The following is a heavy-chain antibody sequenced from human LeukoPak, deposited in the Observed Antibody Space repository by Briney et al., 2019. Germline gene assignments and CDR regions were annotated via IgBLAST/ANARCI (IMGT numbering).Heavy chain of an antibody. V-gene: IGHV4-59*08. CDR1: GGSISSYY. CDR2: IYYSGST. J-gene: IGHJ4*02. CDR3: ARNWGSGGSYLFDY. Sequence: SETLSLTCTVSGGSISSYYWSWIRQPPGKGLEWIGYIYYSGSTNYNPSLKSRVSISFDTSKNQFSLSLTAVTAADTAVYYCARNWGSGGSYLFDYWGQGTLVSVSS. D-gene: IGHD6-19*01.